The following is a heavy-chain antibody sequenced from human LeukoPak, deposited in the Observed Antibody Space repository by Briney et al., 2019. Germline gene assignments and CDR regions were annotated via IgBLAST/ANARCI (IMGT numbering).Heavy chain of an antibody. CDR1: GGSISSSNW. CDR2: IYHSGST. J-gene: IGHJ3*02. CDR3: ARHYDPQPFDTFDI. D-gene: IGHD3-3*01. Sequence: SETLSLTCAVSGGSISSSNWWSWIRQPPGKGLEWIGSIYHSGSTYFNPSLKSRVTISVDTSKHLFSLKLSSVTAADTAVYYCARHYDPQPFDTFDIWGQGTMVTVSS. V-gene: IGHV4-38-2*01.